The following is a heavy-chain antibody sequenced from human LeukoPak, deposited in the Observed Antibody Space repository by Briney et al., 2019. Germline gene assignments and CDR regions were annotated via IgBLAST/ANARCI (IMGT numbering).Heavy chain of an antibody. CDR1: GFTFEDYA. V-gene: IGHV3-9*01. J-gene: IGHJ4*02. D-gene: IGHD3-16*01. CDR3: ARDLHTFGGLDY. Sequence: GGSLRLSCAASGFTFEDYAMHWVRQAPGKGLEWVSGISWNSGSIGYADSVKGRFTISRDNAKNSLYLQMNSLRAEDTAVYYCARDLHTFGGLDYWGQGTLVTVSS. CDR2: ISWNSGSI.